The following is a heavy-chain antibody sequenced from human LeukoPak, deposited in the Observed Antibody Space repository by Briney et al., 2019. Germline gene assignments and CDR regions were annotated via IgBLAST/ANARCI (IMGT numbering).Heavy chain of an antibody. D-gene: IGHD6-13*01. CDR3: ARVGSQLNSSSWPYYYYYYMDV. CDR1: GGSISSYY. V-gene: IGHV4-4*07. Sequence: SETLSLTCTVSGGSISSYYWSWIRQPAGKGLEWIGRIYTSGSTNYNPSLKSRVTMSVDTSKNQSSLKLSSVTAADTAVYYCARVGSQLNSSSWPYYYYYYMDVWGKGTTVTVSS. J-gene: IGHJ6*03. CDR2: IYTSGST.